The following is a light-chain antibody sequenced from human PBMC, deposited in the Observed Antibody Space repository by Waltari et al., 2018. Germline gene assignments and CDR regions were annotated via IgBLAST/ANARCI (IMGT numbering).Light chain of an antibody. CDR1: NYNIGSGP. V-gene: IGLV1-44*01. CDR3: ATWDGRVNGVL. CDR2: SND. J-gene: IGLJ2*01. Sequence: QSVLTQAPSVSGTPAQRVTISCSGTNYNIGSGPVNWYQQVPGMSPKLPPYSNDQRPSGVPDRFSGSKSGTSASLAISGLQSEDEADYYCATWDGRVNGVLFGGGTKVTVL.